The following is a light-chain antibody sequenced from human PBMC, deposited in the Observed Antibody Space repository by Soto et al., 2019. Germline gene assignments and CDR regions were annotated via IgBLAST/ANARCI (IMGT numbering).Light chain of an antibody. V-gene: IGKV4-1*01. CDR3: QQYYITPLT. CDR2: WAS. J-gene: IGKJ4*01. Sequence: DIVMTQSPDSLAVSLGERATVNCRSSQSVLFGSNNKNYLAWYQQNTGKPPNLQIHWASIRVSGVTDRFRGCGSGTDFTPTITSLYDDDVAVYFCQQYYITPLTFGGGTKVDIK. CDR1: QSVLFGSNNKNY.